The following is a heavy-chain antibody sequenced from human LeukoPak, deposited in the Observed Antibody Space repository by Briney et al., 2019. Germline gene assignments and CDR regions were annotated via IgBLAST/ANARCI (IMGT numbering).Heavy chain of an antibody. V-gene: IGHV3-30*04. CDR1: GFTFRNDI. CDR2: ISKDESYI. Sequence: GRSLRLSCAASGFTFRNDIMNWVRQAPGKGLEWVSVISKDESYIHYADSVKGGLKICTDISRNSVFVQMDRLRGEGMALYYCVRESDGFDVWGEGTMVTVSS. J-gene: IGHJ3*01. CDR3: VRESDGFDV.